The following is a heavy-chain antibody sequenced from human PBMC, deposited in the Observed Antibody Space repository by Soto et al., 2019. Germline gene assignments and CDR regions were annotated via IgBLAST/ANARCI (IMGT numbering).Heavy chain of an antibody. CDR2: MSPNSANT. V-gene: IGHV1-8*01. CDR1: GYTFTSYD. CDR3: AREGYSSSSGSRGNWFEP. Sequence: ASVKVSCKASGYTFTSYDINWVRQATGQGLEWMGWMSPNSANTGYAQKFQGRVTMTRNTSISTAYMELSSLRSEDTAVYYCAREGYSSSSGSRGNWFEPWGQGTMVTVSS. D-gene: IGHD6-6*01. J-gene: IGHJ5*02.